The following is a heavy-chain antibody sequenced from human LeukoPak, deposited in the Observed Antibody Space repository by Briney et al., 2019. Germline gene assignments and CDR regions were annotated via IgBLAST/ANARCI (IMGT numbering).Heavy chain of an antibody. V-gene: IGHV1-2*04. CDR2: INPNSGGT. CDR1: GYTFTGYY. D-gene: IGHD2-15*01. J-gene: IGHJ4*02. Sequence: GASVKVSCKASGYTFTGYYMHWVRQAPGQGLEWMGWINPNSGGTNYAQKFQGWVTMTRDTSISTAYMELSRLRSDDTAVYYCAREGVCSGGSCYFEDWGQGTLVTVSS. CDR3: AREGVCSGGSCYFED.